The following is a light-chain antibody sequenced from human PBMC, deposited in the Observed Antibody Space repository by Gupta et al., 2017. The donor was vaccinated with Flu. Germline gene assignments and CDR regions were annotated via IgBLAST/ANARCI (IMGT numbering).Light chain of an antibody. V-gene: IGLV2-14*01. CDR1: SSDVGRSDY. CDR2: DVT. CDR3: SSETSGSIVYV. Sequence: QSALTQPASVSGSPAQSITISCTGTSSDVGRSDYVSWYQQHPDKAPKLIIYDVTNRPSGVASRFSGTKSGKTASMTIAGLHAEDENDYYCSSETSGSIVYVFGTGTKVTVL. J-gene: IGLJ1*01.